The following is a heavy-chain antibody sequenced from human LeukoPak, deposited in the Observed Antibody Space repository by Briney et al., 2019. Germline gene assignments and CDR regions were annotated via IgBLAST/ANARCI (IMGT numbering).Heavy chain of an antibody. CDR2: INTDGSST. CDR3: AKESGAAAPGY. V-gene: IGHV3-74*01. J-gene: IGHJ4*02. CDR1: GFTLSSYW. Sequence: PGGSLRLSCAASGFTLSSYWMHWVRQAPGKGLVWVSRINTDGSSTGYADSVKGRFTISRDNAKNTLYLQMNSLRAEDTAVYYCAKESGAAAPGYWGQGTLVTVSS. D-gene: IGHD6-13*01.